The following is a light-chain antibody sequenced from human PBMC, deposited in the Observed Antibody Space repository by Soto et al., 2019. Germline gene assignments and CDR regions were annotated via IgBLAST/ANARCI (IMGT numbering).Light chain of an antibody. Sequence: EIVMTQSPVTLSVSPGERATLSCRASQSVSSNLAWYQQKPGQAPRLLIYDASTRATGVPARFSGSGSGTEFTLTISSLQPDDIATYYCQQCHRYLTFGQGTKVDIK. CDR2: DAS. V-gene: IGKV3-15*01. CDR1: QSVSSN. J-gene: IGKJ1*01. CDR3: QQCHRYLT.